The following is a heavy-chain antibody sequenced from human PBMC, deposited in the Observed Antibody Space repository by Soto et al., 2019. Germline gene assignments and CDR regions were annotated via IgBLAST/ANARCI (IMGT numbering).Heavy chain of an antibody. D-gene: IGHD2-15*01. CDR1: GFTINPYW. J-gene: IGHJ4*02. V-gene: IGHV3-7*01. Sequence: EVQMVESGGGLVQPGGSLRLSCAASGFTINPYWMSWVRQAPGKGLEWVASTNQHGSTTYHVDSVKDRFTISRDNAKNSLYLQMNRLRAEDTAIYDCGKILIGRGQGTLVTVPS. CDR3: GKILIG. CDR2: TNQHGSTT.